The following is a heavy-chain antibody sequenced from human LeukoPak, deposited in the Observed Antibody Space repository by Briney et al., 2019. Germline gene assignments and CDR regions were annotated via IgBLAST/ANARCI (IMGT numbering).Heavy chain of an antibody. Sequence: SETLSLTCTVSGGSISSGGYYWSWIRQHPGKGLEWIGYIYYSGSTYYNPSLKSRVTISVDTSKNQFSLKLSSVTAADTAVYYCAGSSSLGGYYYYGMDVWGQGTTVTVSS. CDR2: IYYSGST. D-gene: IGHD6-6*01. J-gene: IGHJ6*02. V-gene: IGHV4-31*03. CDR1: GGSISSGGYY. CDR3: AGSSSLGGYYYYGMDV.